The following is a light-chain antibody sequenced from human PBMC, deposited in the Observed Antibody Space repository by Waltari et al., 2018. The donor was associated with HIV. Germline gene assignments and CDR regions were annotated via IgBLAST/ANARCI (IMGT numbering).Light chain of an antibody. V-gene: IGLV2-23*02. J-gene: IGLJ1*01. CDR2: EVN. CDR3: CSYAGDSNYV. Sequence: QSALTQPASVSGSLGQSISISCSGSSSDLGLYNLFSWYQVSPGTAPKLIIHEVNNRPSGVSDRFSGSKSGKTASLTISGLQTEDEADYYCCSYAGDSNYVFGTGTKVTVL. CDR1: SSDLGLYNL.